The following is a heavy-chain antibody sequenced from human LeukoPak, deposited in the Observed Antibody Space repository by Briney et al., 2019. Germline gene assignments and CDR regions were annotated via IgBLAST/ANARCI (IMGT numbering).Heavy chain of an antibody. J-gene: IGHJ4*02. Sequence: PGGSLRLSCAASGFTFSSYSMNWVRQAPGKGLDWVSAISGSGGSTYYADSVKGRFTISRDNSKNTLYLQMNRLRAEDTAVYYCAISPTYTDYFDYWGQGTLVTVSS. CDR2: ISGSGGST. V-gene: IGHV3-23*01. CDR3: AISPTYTDYFDY. D-gene: IGHD3-16*01. CDR1: GFTFSSYS.